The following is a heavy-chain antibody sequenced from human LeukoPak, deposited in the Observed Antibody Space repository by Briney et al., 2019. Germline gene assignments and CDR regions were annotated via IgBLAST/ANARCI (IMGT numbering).Heavy chain of an antibody. V-gene: IGHV4-59*11. CDR1: GRSMGSHY. D-gene: IGHD3-10*01. Sequence: PSETLSLTCTVSGRSMGSHYRSWVRQPPGKALEWIGYISHGGQTLSNPSLSSRVTISVDRSINQFSLKLTSVTAADTAVYFCARDTYYTSGTYYIDYFDSWGQGALVTLSS. J-gene: IGHJ4*02. CDR2: ISHGGQT. CDR3: ARDTYYTSGTYYIDYFDS.